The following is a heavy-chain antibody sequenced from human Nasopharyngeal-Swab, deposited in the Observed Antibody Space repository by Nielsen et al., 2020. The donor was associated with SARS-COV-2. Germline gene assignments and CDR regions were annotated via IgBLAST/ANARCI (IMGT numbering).Heavy chain of an antibody. CDR2: IYYSGST. D-gene: IGHD3-22*01. CDR1: GGSISSGGYY. V-gene: IGHV4-31*03. CDR3: ARVVVNPFDAFDI. Sequence: SETLSLTCTVSGGSISSGGYYWSWIRQHPGKGLEWIGYIYYSGSTYYNPSLKSRVTISVDKSKNQFSLKLSSETAADTAVYYCARVVVNPFDAFDIWGQGTMVTVSS. J-gene: IGHJ3*02.